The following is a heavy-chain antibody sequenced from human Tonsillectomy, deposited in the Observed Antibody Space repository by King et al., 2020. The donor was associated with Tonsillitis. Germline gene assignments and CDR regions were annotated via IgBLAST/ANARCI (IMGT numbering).Heavy chain of an antibody. CDR3: AKAGRGSRDDHLIWFDP. CDR1: GFTFNSYA. D-gene: IGHD5-12*01. V-gene: IGHV3-23*04. Sequence: VQLVESGGGLVQPGGSLRLSCAASGFTFNSYAMSWVRQAPGRGLEWVSTITSSGVTTYYAGSVKGRFTIATDNSKNTLYVQMNSLRVEATAVYFCAKAGRGSRDDHLIWFDPWGQGSLVTVSS. CDR2: ITSSGVTT. J-gene: IGHJ5*02.